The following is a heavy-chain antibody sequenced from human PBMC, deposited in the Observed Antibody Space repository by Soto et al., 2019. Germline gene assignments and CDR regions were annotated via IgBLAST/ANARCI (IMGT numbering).Heavy chain of an antibody. D-gene: IGHD3-10*01. CDR3: ARTPHNSGIYYMDV. CDR2: MSGSGSST. J-gene: IGHJ6*03. CDR1: GFTFSTYV. Sequence: GGSLRLSCAASGFTFSTYVMSWVRQAPGKGLEWVSAMSGSGSSTYSADSVKGRFTISRDNSKNTLYMQLNSLRAEDTAVYYCARTPHNSGIYYMDVWGKGTTVTVSS. V-gene: IGHV3-23*01.